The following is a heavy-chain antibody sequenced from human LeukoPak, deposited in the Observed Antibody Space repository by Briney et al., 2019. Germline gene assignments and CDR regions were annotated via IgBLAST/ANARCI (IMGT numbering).Heavy chain of an antibody. CDR3: ARVLWFGELLYSFDY. Sequence: KASQTLSLTCAVSGGSISSGGYSWSWIRQPPGKGLEWIGYIYHSGSTYYNPSLKSRVTISVDRSKNQFSLKLSSVTAAGTAVYYCARVLWFGELLYSFDYWGQGTLVTVSS. CDR2: IYHSGST. V-gene: IGHV4-30-2*01. CDR1: GGSISSGGYS. J-gene: IGHJ4*02. D-gene: IGHD3-10*01.